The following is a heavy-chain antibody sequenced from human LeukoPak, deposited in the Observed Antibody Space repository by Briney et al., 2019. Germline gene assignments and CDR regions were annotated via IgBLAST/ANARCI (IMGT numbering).Heavy chain of an antibody. V-gene: IGHV1-3*01. J-gene: IGHJ6*02. Sequence: ASVKVSCKASGYTFTSYGISWVRQAPGQRLEWMGWINAGNGNTKYSQKFQGRVTITRDTSASTAYMELSSLRSEDTAVYYCARDLGDVGYYYYGMDVWGQGTTVTVSS. CDR3: ARDLGDVGYYYYGMDV. CDR1: GYTFTSYG. CDR2: INAGNGNT. D-gene: IGHD3-16*01.